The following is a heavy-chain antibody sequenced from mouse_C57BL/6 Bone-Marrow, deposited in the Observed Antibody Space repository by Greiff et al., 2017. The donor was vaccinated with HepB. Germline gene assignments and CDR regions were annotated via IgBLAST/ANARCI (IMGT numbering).Heavy chain of an antibody. Sequence: EVQLQQSGAELVRPGASVKLSCTASGFNIKDDYMHWVKQRPEQGLEWIGWIDPENGDTEYASKFQGKATITADTSSNTAYLQLSSLTSEDTAVYYCARSYYDYWGQGTTLTVSS. CDR1: GFNIKDDY. V-gene: IGHV14-4*01. CDR2: IDPENGDT. CDR3: ARSYYDY. J-gene: IGHJ2*01.